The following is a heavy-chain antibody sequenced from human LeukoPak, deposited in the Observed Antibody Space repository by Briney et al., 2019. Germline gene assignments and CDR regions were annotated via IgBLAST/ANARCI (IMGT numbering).Heavy chain of an antibody. CDR3: AKDKVPDSRREIDF. J-gene: IGHJ4*02. D-gene: IGHD6-13*01. Sequence: GSLSLSCAASGFTFSIYAMNWVRPAPGKGLEWVSGIIGSAESTYYADSVKGRFTISRDNSRNILYLQMNSLRAEDTAVYYCAKDKVPDSRREIDFWGQGTLVTVSS. CDR2: IIGSAEST. V-gene: IGHV3-23*01. CDR1: GFTFSIYA.